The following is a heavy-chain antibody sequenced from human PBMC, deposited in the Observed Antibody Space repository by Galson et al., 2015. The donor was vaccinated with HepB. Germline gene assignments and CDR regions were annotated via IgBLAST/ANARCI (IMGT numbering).Heavy chain of an antibody. CDR3: ARDYYDSSGKEY. J-gene: IGHJ4*02. V-gene: IGHV1-69*13. CDR1: GGTLSSYA. CDR2: IIPIFGTA. D-gene: IGHD3-22*01. Sequence: SVKVSCKASGGTLSSYAISWVRQAPGQGLEWMGGIIPIFGTANYAQKFQGRVTITADESTSTAYMELSSLRSEDTAVYYCARDYYDSSGKEYWGQGTLVTVSS.